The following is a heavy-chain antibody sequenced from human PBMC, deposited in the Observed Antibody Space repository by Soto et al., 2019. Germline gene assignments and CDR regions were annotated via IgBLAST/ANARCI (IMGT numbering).Heavy chain of an antibody. D-gene: IGHD5-12*01. CDR2: ISGSGADS. CDR3: AKSTVVLATTGGAFDV. J-gene: IGHJ3*01. CDR1: GLTFSRFA. Sequence: EVQLLESGGGLVQPGGYLRLSCAASGLTFSRFAMSWVRQAPGKGLERVSTISGSGADSYGSDSVKGRFIISRDNSKNTLSLQMNDLKVEDTAIYYCAKSTVVLATTGGAFDVWGQGTMVTVSS. V-gene: IGHV3-23*01.